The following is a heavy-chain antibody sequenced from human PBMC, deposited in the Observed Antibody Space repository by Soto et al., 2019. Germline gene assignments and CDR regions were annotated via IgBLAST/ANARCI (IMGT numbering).Heavy chain of an antibody. V-gene: IGHV1-2*02. Sequence: QVQLVQSGAEVKKPGASVRVSCEASGYTFTDYFIHWVGQAPGQGLEWMGWMNPNTGGINYAQNLQGRVTMTRDTSISTAYMELRSLRSDDTAVYYCARVLSWSLYYIDSWGQGTLVTVSS. D-gene: IGHD3-3*01. CDR3: ARVLSWSLYYIDS. J-gene: IGHJ5*02. CDR1: GYTFTDYF. CDR2: MNPNTGGI.